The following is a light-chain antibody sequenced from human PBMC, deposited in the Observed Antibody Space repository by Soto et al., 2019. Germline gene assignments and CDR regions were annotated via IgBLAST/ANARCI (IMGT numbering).Light chain of an antibody. Sequence: QSALTQPASVSGSPGQSITISCSGTSSDVGNYNLVSWYQQHPGKAPKLVIYEGSKRPSGVSNRFSGSKSGNTASLTISGLQAEDAAHYYCCSSAGTNTFVFATGTKVTVL. CDR3: CSSAGTNTFV. CDR1: SSDVGNYNL. J-gene: IGLJ1*01. V-gene: IGLV2-23*01. CDR2: EGS.